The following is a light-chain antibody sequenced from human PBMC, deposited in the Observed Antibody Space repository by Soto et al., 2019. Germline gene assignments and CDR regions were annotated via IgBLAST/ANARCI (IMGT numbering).Light chain of an antibody. CDR3: QQYESSSWT. V-gene: IGKV1-5*01. CDR1: QSISTW. CDR2: DAS. Sequence: DIHLTQSPSTLSASVGERVTITCRASQSISTWMSWYQQKPGKAPNLLIYDASTLQSGVPSRFSDSGSGTEFTLTISSLQPEDFATYYCQQYESSSWTFGQGTKVEIK. J-gene: IGKJ1*01.